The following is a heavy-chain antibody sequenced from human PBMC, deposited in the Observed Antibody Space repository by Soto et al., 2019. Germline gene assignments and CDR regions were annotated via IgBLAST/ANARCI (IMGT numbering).Heavy chain of an antibody. D-gene: IGHD3-22*01. J-gene: IGHJ3*02. CDR3: AKRTASNYYDSSGYYYVDAFDI. Sequence: EVQLLESGGGLVQPGGSLRLSCAASGFTFSSYAMSWVRQAPGKGLEWVSAISGSGGSTYYADSVKGRFTISRDNSKNTLYLQMNSLRAEDTAVYYCAKRTASNYYDSSGYYYVDAFDIWGQGTMVTVSS. CDR2: ISGSGGST. V-gene: IGHV3-23*01. CDR1: GFTFSSYA.